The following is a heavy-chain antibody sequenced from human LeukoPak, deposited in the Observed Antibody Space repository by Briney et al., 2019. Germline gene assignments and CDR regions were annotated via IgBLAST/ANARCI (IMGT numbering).Heavy chain of an antibody. CDR3: VRDAAYSAFNM. D-gene: IGHD4-11*01. Sequence: PGGSLRLSCAASGFAFNTYSMNWFRQAPGKGLQWVSSITTTSTSKYYADSVKGRFTISRDNAKNSLYLQMDSLRDEDTAVYYCVRDAAYSAFNMWGQGTMVTVSS. J-gene: IGHJ3*02. CDR1: GFAFNTYS. V-gene: IGHV3-48*02. CDR2: ITTTSTSK.